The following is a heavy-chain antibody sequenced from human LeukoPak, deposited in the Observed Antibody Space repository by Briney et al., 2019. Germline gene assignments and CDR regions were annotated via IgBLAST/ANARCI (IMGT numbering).Heavy chain of an antibody. D-gene: IGHD5-18*01. V-gene: IGHV1-69*13. CDR3: ARSKEGSYGTRGGYSFDY. CDR2: IIPIFGTA. J-gene: IGHJ4*02. Sequence: ASVKVSCKASGGTFSSYAISWVRQAPGQELEWMGGIIPIFGTANYAQKFQGRVTITADESTSTAYMELSSLRSEDTAVYYCARSKEGSYGTRGGYSFDYWGQGTLVTVSS. CDR1: GGTFSSYA.